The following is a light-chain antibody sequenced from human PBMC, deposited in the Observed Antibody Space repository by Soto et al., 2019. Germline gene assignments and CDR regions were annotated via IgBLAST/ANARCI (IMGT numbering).Light chain of an antibody. CDR1: QSVSSSY. CDR3: QQYGRSLT. J-gene: IGKJ3*01. Sequence: IVLTQSPGTLSLSPGERATLSCRASQSVSSSYLAWYQQKPGQAPRLLIYGASSRATGIPDRFSGSGSGTDFTLTISRLEPEDFEVYYCQQYGRSLTFGPGTKVDIK. V-gene: IGKV3-20*01. CDR2: GAS.